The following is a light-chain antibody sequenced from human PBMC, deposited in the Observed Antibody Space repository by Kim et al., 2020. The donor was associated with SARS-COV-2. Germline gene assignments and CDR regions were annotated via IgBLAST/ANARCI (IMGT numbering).Light chain of an antibody. V-gene: IGKV3-20*01. J-gene: IGKJ2*01. Sequence: SQGERATLSCRASPSVSSSYLAWYQQKPGQAPRLLIYGASSRATGIPDRFSGSGSGTDFTLTISRLEPEDFAVYYCQQYGSSPPYTFGQGTKLEI. CDR1: PSVSSSY. CDR3: QQYGSSPPYT. CDR2: GAS.